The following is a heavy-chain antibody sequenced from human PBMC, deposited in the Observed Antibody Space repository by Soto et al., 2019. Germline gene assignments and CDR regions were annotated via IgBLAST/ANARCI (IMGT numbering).Heavy chain of an antibody. CDR3: AHGRTYASGSYSFDD. CDR1: GFSLSTSGMC. J-gene: IGHJ4*02. Sequence: SGPTLVNPTQTLTLTCTFSGFSLSTSGMCVSWIRQPPGKALEWLARIDWDDDKSYSPSLKSRLTITRDTSKNQVVLTMTNMDPVDTATYYCAHGRTYASGSYSFDDWGQGTLVTVSS. CDR2: IDWDDDK. D-gene: IGHD3-10*01. V-gene: IGHV2-5*08.